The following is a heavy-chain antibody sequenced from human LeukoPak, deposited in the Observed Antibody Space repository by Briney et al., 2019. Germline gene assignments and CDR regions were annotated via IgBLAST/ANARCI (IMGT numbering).Heavy chain of an antibody. V-gene: IGHV3-74*01. Sequence: GGSLRLSCAASGFTFSSYWMHWVRQAPGKGLVWVSRINSDGSSTNYADSVKGRFTISRDNSKNTLFLQMNSLRGEDTAIYYCAKWMVRRDFWSGAFDIWGQGTMVTV. J-gene: IGHJ3*02. CDR2: INSDGSST. D-gene: IGHD3-3*01. CDR3: AKWMVRRDFWSGAFDI. CDR1: GFTFSSYW.